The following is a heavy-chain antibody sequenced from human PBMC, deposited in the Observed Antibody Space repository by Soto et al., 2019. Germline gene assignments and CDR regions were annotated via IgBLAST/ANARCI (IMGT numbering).Heavy chain of an antibody. CDR3: ARGGRGLRGAFDV. CDR2: ISFNGLSQ. CDR1: GFTFSSFA. J-gene: IGHJ3*01. D-gene: IGHD3-16*01. V-gene: IGHV3-30*04. Sequence: QEILVESGGGVVQSGTSLRLSCAASGFTFSSFAMHWVRQAPGKGLEWVSVISFNGLSQFYADSVRGRVTVSRDNYKNTLYLQLDSLRPVDTAVYSCARGGRGLRGAFDVWGQGTEVSVS.